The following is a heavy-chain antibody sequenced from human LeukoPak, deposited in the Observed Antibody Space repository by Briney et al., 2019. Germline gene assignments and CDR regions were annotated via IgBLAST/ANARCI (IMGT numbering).Heavy chain of an antibody. D-gene: IGHD3-9*01. CDR1: GYTLTELS. J-gene: IGHJ4*02. V-gene: IGHV1-24*01. CDR3: ATRYDILTGYLSGSSVYFDY. CDR2: FDPEDGET. Sequence: GASVKVSCKVSGYTLTELSMHWVRQAPGKGLEWMGGFDPEDGETINAQKFQGRVTMTEDTSTDTAYMELSSLRSEDTAVYYCATRYDILTGYLSGSSVYFDYWGQGTLVTVSS.